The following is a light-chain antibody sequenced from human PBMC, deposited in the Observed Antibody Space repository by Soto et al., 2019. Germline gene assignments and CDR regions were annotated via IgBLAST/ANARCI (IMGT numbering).Light chain of an antibody. CDR3: SSYGGRGLGVV. J-gene: IGLJ2*01. V-gene: IGLV2-14*01. CDR2: EVT. Sequence: QSALTQPASVSGSPGQSITITCAGTNSDVGDYNYVSWYQLHPGKAPKLIIYEVTNRPSAVSDRFSGSKSGNTASLTISGLQTEDEGEYYCSSYGGRGLGVVFGGGTKVTVL. CDR1: NSDVGDYNY.